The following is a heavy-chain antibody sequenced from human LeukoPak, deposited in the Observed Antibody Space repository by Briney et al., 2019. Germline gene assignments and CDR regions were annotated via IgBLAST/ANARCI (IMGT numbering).Heavy chain of an antibody. CDR3: ARGHLYYDSSGYYYGSWYYYYGMDV. CDR1: GYTFTSYD. CDR2: INPNSGNT. D-gene: IGHD3-22*01. V-gene: IGHV1-8*01. Sequence: GASVKVSCKASGYTFTSYDINWVRQATGQGLEWMGWINPNSGNTGYAQKFQGRVTMTRNTSISTAYMELSSLRSEDTAVYYCARGHLYYDSSGYYYGSWYYYYGMDVWGQGTTVTVSS. J-gene: IGHJ6*02.